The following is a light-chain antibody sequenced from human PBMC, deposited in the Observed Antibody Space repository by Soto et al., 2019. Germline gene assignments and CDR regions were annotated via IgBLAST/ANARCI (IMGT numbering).Light chain of an antibody. CDR1: QSVNSN. CDR2: GIS. CDR3: QQHGQWPIT. J-gene: IGKJ5*01. Sequence: EIVMKHSAAALSVSPGERATLSCRASQSVNSNYLAWYQQKPGQAPRLLIYGISKRATDIPDRFSGSGSGTEFTLTISSLQPEDFATYYCQQHGQWPITFCQGTRLEIK. V-gene: IGKV3D-15*01.